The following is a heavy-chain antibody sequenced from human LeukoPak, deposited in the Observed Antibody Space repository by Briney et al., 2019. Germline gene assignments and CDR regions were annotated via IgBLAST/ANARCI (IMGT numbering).Heavy chain of an antibody. V-gene: IGHV3-66*01. CDR3: ARDWGSYTAVAGTFRY. Sequence: GGSLRLSCAASGFTVSSNYMSWVRQAPGKGLEWVSVIYSGGSTYYADSVKGRFTISRDNSKNTLYLQMNSLRAEDTAVYYCARDWGSYTAVAGTFRYWGQGTLVTVSS. CDR2: IYSGGST. CDR1: GFTVSSNY. D-gene: IGHD6-19*01. J-gene: IGHJ4*02.